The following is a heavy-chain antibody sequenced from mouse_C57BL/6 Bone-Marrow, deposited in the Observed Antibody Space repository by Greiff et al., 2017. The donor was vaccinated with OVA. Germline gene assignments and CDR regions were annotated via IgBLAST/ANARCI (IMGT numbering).Heavy chain of an antibody. CDR2: INPSSGYT. CDR1: GYTFTSYT. V-gene: IGHV1-4*01. Sequence: QVQLKQSGAELARPGASVKMSCKASGYTFTSYTMHWVKQRPGQGLEWIGYINPSSGYTKYNQKFKDKATLTADKSSRAAYMQLSSLTSEDSAVYYCASRYFDVWGTGTTVTVSS. J-gene: IGHJ1*03. CDR3: ASRYFDV.